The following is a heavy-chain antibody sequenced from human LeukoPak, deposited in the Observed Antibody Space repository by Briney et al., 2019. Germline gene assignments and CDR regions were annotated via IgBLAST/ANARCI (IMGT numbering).Heavy chain of an antibody. CDR3: TRYSGSYYPGY. Sequence: GGSLRLSCAASGFTVSSNYMSWVRQAPGKGLEWVSVIYSGGSTYYADSVKGRFTISRDNSTNTLYLQMNSLKTEDTAVYYCTRYSGSYYPGYWGQGTLVTVSS. D-gene: IGHD1-26*01. CDR1: GFTVSSNY. CDR2: IYSGGST. V-gene: IGHV3-53*01. J-gene: IGHJ4*02.